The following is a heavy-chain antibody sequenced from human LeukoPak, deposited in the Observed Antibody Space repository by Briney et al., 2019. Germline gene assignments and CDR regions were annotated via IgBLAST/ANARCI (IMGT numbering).Heavy chain of an antibody. CDR1: GYTFTTYD. CDR2: IFPSGGST. J-gene: IGHJ5*02. Sequence: GASVKVSCEASGYTFTTYDMHWVRQAPGQGLEWMGIIFPSGGSTSYAQKFQGRITVTRDTSTSTVYMELRSLRSEDTAVYYCVRGVVPAAMSTWFAPWGQGTLVTVSS. V-gene: IGHV1-46*01. CDR3: VRGVVPAAMSTWFAP. D-gene: IGHD2-2*01.